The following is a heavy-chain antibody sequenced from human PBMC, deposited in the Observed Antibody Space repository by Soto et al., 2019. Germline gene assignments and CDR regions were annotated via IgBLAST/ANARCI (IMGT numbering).Heavy chain of an antibody. V-gene: IGHV3-30*18. CDR1: GFTFNNYG. J-gene: IGHJ3*01. CDR3: AKDQGIAASHGID. CDR2: ISSHGSDK. D-gene: IGHD6-13*01. Sequence: QVQLVESGGGVVQPGTSLRLSCAASGFTFNNYGMHWVRQAPGTGLEWVAAISSHGSDKYYADSVKGRLTISRDNSKNTLYLQMHSLRAEDTAAYYCAKDQGIAASHGIDWGQGTMVTVSS.